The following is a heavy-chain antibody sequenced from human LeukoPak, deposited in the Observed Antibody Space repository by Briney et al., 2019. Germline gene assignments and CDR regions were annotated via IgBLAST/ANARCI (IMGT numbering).Heavy chain of an antibody. CDR1: GFTFSSYS. D-gene: IGHD6-13*01. CDR3: ARDKKAAAGNFDY. CDR2: ISSSSSYI. V-gene: IGHV3-21*01. J-gene: IGHJ4*02. Sequence: PGGSLRLSCAASGFTFSSYSMNWVRQAPGKGLEWVSSISSSSSYIYYADSVKGRFTISRDNAKNSLYLQMNSLRAEDTAVYYCARDKKAAAGNFDYWGQGTLVTVSS.